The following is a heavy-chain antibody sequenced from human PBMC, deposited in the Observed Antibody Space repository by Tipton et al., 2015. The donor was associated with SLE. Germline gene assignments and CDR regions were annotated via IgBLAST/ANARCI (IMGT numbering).Heavy chain of an antibody. V-gene: IGHV4-61*01. D-gene: IGHD3-10*01. Sequence: TLSLTCTVSGGSISSSSYYWGWIRQPPGKGLEWIGYINYSGSTNYNPSLKSRVTISVDTSKNQFSLKLNSVTAADTAVYYCARDNYYGSGSYLDPWGQGTLVTVSS. J-gene: IGHJ5*02. CDR3: ARDNYYGSGSYLDP. CDR2: INYSGST. CDR1: GGSISSSSYY.